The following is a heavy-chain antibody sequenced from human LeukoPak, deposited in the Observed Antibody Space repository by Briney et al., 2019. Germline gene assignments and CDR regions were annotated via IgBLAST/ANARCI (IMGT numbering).Heavy chain of an antibody. D-gene: IGHD3-10*01. J-gene: IGHJ5*02. CDR3: ARHYYGSGSLWFDP. CDR2: IYYSGST. Sequence: SETLSLTCTASGGSISSYYWSWIRQPPGKGLEWIGYIYYSGSTNYNPSLKSRVTISVDTSKNQFSLKLSSVTAADTAVYYCARHYYGSGSLWFDPWGQGTLVTVSS. CDR1: GGSISSYY. V-gene: IGHV4-59*08.